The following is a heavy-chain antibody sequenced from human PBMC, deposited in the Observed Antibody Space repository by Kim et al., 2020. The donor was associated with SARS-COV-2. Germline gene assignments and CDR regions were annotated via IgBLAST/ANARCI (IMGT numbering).Heavy chain of an antibody. CDR3: AKDRGGSGSPVFDF. CDR2: IRASAETT. D-gene: IGHD3-3*01. CDR1: GFTLYKNA. J-gene: IGHJ4*02. Sequence: GGSLRLSCATSGFTLYKNAVSWVRQAPGRGLEWVSTIRASAETTYYADSVNGRFTISRDSSNHTLYLQLNSLRADDTAVYYCAKDRGGSGSPVFDFWGQGTLVTVSS. V-gene: IGHV3-23*01.